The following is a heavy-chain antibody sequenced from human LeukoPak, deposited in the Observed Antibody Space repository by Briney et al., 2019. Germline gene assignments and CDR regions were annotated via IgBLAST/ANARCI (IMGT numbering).Heavy chain of an antibody. J-gene: IGHJ4*02. Sequence: GGSLRLSCAASGFTFSSYTVSWVRQAPGKGLEWVSTITTSDGNTYYADSVKGRFTVSRDNSKNTLFLQMNSLRAEDTAVYYCAKDGGLWVSAHWGDSWGRGTLVTVSS. D-gene: IGHD7-27*01. V-gene: IGHV3-23*01. CDR2: ITTSDGNT. CDR3: AKDGGLWVSAHWGDS. CDR1: GFTFSSYT.